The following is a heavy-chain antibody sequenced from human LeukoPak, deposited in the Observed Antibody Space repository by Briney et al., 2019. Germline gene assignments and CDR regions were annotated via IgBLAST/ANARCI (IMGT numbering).Heavy chain of an antibody. CDR3: TRGFCTRTSCYGSY. V-gene: IGHV3-21*01. CDR2: ISSSSSSI. J-gene: IGHJ4*02. Sequence: GGSLRLSCAASGFTFRSYTMNWVRQAPGKGLECVSSISSSSSSIYYADSVKGRFTISRDNAKKSLYLEMNSLRAEDTAMYYCTRGFCTRTSCYGSYWGQGTLVTVSS. D-gene: IGHD2-2*01. CDR1: GFTFRSYT.